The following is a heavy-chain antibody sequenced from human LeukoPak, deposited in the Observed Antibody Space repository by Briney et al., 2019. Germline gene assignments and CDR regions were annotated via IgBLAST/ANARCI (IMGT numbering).Heavy chain of an antibody. V-gene: IGHV1-2*02. J-gene: IGHJ4*02. CDR1: GYTFTGYY. CDR2: INPSSGGT. D-gene: IGHD3-10*01. Sequence: ASVKVSCKASGYTFTGYYMHWVRQAPGQGLEWMGWINPSSGGTNYAQKFQGRVTMTRDTSISTAYMELSRLRSDDTAVYYCARDGSGSLNFDYWGQGTLVTVSS. CDR3: ARDGSGSLNFDY.